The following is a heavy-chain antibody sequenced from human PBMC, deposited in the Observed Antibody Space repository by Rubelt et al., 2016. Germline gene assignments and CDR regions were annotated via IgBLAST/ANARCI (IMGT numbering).Heavy chain of an antibody. CDR2: INPNSGDT. CDR3: ARGDSC. D-gene: IGHD3-16*01. Sequence: QVQLVQSGAEVKKPGASVKVSCKASGYAFTGHYLHWVRQAPGQGLEWMGRINPNSGDTNFAQRFQGRVTMTRETASNTADMELGSLRSDDTAVYYGARGDSCWCQGSLVTVSS. CDR1: GYAFTGHY. V-gene: IGHV1-2*06. J-gene: IGHJ4*02.